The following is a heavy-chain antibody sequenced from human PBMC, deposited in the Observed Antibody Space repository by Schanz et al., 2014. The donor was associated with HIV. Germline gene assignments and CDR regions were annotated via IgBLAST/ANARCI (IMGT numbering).Heavy chain of an antibody. Sequence: EVQLLESGGGLVQPGGSLRLSCAASGFTFSSYAMSWVRQAPGKGLEWVSGISGNSGHTWYADSVKGRFTISRDNSEDTLYLQMNSLGVDDSAIYYCVKRGSEASSNTWFADSWGQGTLVTVSS. CDR2: ISGNSGHT. D-gene: IGHD3-10*01. V-gene: IGHV3-23*01. CDR1: GFTFSSYA. J-gene: IGHJ4*02. CDR3: VKRGSEASSNTWFADS.